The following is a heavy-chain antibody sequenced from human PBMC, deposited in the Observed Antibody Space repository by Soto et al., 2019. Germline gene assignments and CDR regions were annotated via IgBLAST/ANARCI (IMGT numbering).Heavy chain of an antibody. J-gene: IGHJ6*02. D-gene: IGHD4-4*01. CDR1: GFTYSSYA. CDR2: ISGSGGST. CDR3: AKGVPDYRNLFYYYYGMDV. Sequence: EVQLLESGGGLVQPGGSLRLSCAASGFTYSSYAMSWVRQAPGKGLEWVSAISGSGGSTYYADSVKGRFTISRDNSKNTLYLQMNSLRAEDTAVYYCAKGVPDYRNLFYYYYGMDVWDQGTTVTVSS. V-gene: IGHV3-23*01.